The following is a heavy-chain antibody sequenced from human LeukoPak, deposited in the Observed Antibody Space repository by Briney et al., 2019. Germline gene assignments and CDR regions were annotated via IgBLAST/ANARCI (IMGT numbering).Heavy chain of an antibody. J-gene: IGHJ4*02. D-gene: IGHD5-24*01. CDR2: IKQDGSEK. CDR1: GFTFSSYG. Sequence: PGGSLRLSCAASGFTFSSYGMHWVRQAPGKGLEWVANIKQDGSEKYYVDSVKGRFTISRDNAKNSLYLQMNSLRAEDTAVYYCARDNWLQSSFDYWGQGTLVTVSS. CDR3: ARDNWLQSSFDY. V-gene: IGHV3-7*01.